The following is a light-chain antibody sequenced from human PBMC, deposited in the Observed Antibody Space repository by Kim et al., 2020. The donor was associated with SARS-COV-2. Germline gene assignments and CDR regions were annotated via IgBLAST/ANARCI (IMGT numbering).Light chain of an antibody. CDR2: DVS. J-gene: IGKJ4*01. Sequence: EVFLTQSPATLSLSPGERATLSCRASQNIGSYLAWYQQRPGQAPRRLIFDVSSRATDIPARFSGSGSGTDFTLTISSLEPEDFAVYYCQQRSDWPLTFGGGTKVDIK. CDR1: QNIGSY. CDR3: QQRSDWPLT. V-gene: IGKV3-11*01.